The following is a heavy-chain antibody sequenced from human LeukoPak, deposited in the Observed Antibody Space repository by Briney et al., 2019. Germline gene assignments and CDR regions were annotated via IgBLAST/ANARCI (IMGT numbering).Heavy chain of an antibody. CDR3: ARRYFDWFLGAGGSLDI. Sequence: GGSLRLSCAGSGFTFRSYWMHWVRQAPGKGLEWVANIKQDGSEKYYVDSVKGRFTISRDNANDSVYLQMNSLRVEDTAVCYCARRYFDWFLGAGGSLDIWGQGTMVTVSS. J-gene: IGHJ3*02. CDR1: GFTFRSYW. V-gene: IGHV3-7*01. CDR2: IKQDGSEK. D-gene: IGHD3-9*01.